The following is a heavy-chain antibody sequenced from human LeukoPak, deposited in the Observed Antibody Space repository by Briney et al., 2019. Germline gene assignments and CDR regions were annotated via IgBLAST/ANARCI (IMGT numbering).Heavy chain of an antibody. J-gene: IGHJ4*02. CDR2: ISSRSRNI. CDR1: GFSFSSYT. D-gene: IGHD2-15*01. V-gene: IGHV3-48*04. Sequence: PGGSLRLSCAASGFSFSSYTMLWVRQAPGKGLEWISYISSRSRNIDYAESVKGRFTISRVNAKNSLYLQMNSLRAEDTAVYYCASGYCGSGTCFYWGQGTLVSVSS. CDR3: ASGYCGSGTCFY.